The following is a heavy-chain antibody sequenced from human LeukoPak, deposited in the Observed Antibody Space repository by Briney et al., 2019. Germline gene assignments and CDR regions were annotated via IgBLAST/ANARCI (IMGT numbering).Heavy chain of an antibody. CDR1: GFTFSSYA. CDR3: AKLVGATLFDY. V-gene: IGHV3-33*06. CDR2: IWYDGSNK. J-gene: IGHJ4*02. Sequence: GGSLRLSCAASGFTFSSYAMHWVRQASGKGLEWVAVIWYDGSNKYYADSVKGRFTISRDNSKNTLYLQMNSLRAEDMAVYYCAKLVGATLFDYWGQGTLVTVSS. D-gene: IGHD1-26*01.